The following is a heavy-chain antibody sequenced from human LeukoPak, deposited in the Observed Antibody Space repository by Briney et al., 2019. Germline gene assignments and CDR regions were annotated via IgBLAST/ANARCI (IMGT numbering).Heavy chain of an antibody. D-gene: IGHD6-19*01. CDR3: ARRYSSGWHDLFDY. CDR1: GGSISSYY. V-gene: IGHV4-59*01. J-gene: IGHJ4*02. CDR2: IYYSGST. Sequence: SETLSLTCTVSGGSISSYYWSWIRQPPGKGLEWIGYIYYSGSTNYNPSLKSRVTISVDTSKNQFSLKLSSVTAADTAVYYCARRYSSGWHDLFDYWGQGTLVTVSS.